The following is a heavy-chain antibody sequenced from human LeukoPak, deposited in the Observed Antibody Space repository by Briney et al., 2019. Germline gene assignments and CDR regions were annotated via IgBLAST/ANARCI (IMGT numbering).Heavy chain of an antibody. Sequence: ETLSLTCAVYGGSFSGYYWSWIRQPPGKGLEWVANIKEDGSEKYYVDSVKGRFTISRDNAKNSLYLQMNSLRAEDTVVYYCARRPGGYYDSNVILEYCGYWGEGTLVTVSS. V-gene: IGHV3-7*01. CDR2: IKEDGSEK. CDR3: ARRPGGYYDSNVILEYCGY. D-gene: IGHD3-22*01. J-gene: IGHJ4*02. CDR1: GGSFSGYY.